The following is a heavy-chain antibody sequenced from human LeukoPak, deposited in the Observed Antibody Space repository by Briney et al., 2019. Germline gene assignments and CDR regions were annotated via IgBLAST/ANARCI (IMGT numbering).Heavy chain of an antibody. CDR1: GFTFCCYA. J-gene: IGHJ4*02. D-gene: IGHD3-10*01. Sequence: GGSLRLSCSASGFTFCCYAMHWVRQAPGKGLEYVLAISSNGRSTYHADSGKGRFTISRDTSKTSLYLQMSSLRAEDTAAYYCVQERPSSGRAFGYWGQGTLVTVSS. CDR2: ISSNGRST. V-gene: IGHV3-64D*09. CDR3: VQERPSSGRAFGY.